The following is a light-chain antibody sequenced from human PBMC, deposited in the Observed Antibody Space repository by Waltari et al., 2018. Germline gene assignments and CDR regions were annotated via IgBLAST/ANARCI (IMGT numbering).Light chain of an antibody. CDR2: EVS. J-gene: IGLJ2*01. CDR1: SRDVGGYNY. Sequence: QSALTQPPSASGSPGQSVTISCTGTSRDVGGYNYVFWYQQHPGKAPNLMIYEVSKRPSGVPDRFSASKSGNTASLTVSGLQAEDEADYYCNSYAGSNIYVFGGGTKLTVL. V-gene: IGLV2-8*01. CDR3: NSYAGSNIYV.